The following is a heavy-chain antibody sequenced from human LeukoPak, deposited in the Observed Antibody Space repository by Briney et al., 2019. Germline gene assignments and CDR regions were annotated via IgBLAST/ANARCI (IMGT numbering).Heavy chain of an antibody. CDR2: IKPDGSEK. J-gene: IGHJ4*02. D-gene: IGHD1-26*01. V-gene: IGHV3-7*01. CDR3: ARDTVGVTDY. Sequence: PGGSLRLSCAASGFTFSSSWMSWVRQAPGKGLEWVANIKPDGSEKYYVDSVKGRFTISRDNAKNSLYLQMNSLRVEDTGLYYCARDTVGVTDYWGQGTLVTVSS. CDR1: GFTFSSSW.